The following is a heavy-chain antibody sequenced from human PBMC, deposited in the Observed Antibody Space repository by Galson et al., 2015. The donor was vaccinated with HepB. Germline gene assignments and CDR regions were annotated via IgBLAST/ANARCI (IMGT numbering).Heavy chain of an antibody. CDR2: ITQDGSEK. Sequence: SLRLSCAASGFTFSSYWMSWVRQAPGKGLEWVANITQDGSEKYYVDSVKGRFTIARDNAKNSMYLQMNSLIAEDTAVYYCARDHGTPLYYYYYYGMDVWGQGILVAVSS. CDR3: ARDHGTPLYYYYYYGMDV. V-gene: IGHV3-7*03. J-gene: IGHJ6*02. CDR1: GFTFSSYW. D-gene: IGHD1-1*01.